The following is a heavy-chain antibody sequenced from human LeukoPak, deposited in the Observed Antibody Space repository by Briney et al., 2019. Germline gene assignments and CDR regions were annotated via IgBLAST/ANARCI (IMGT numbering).Heavy chain of an antibody. D-gene: IGHD6-13*01. J-gene: IGHJ4*02. Sequence: PSETLSLTCAVYGGSFSGYYWSRIRQPPGKGLEWIGEINHSGSTNYNPSLKSRVTISVDTSKNQFSLKLSSVTAADTAVYYCARAGSSAFFDYWGQGTLVTVSS. CDR2: INHSGST. CDR1: GGSFSGYY. V-gene: IGHV4-34*01. CDR3: ARAGSSAFFDY.